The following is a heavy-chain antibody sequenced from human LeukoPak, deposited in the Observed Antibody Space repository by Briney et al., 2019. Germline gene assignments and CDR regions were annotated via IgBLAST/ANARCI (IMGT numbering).Heavy chain of an antibody. V-gene: IGHV3-23*01. J-gene: IGHJ4*02. CDR1: GFTFSSYT. CDR2: ISPNGAGT. Sequence: GGSLRLSCAPSGFTFSSYTMSWVRQAPGKGLEWVSSISPNGAGTYQADSVKGRFTISRDNSKNTLYLQMDSLRAEDTAVYYCAKGDYQIPYFFDYWGQGTLVTVSS. D-gene: IGHD2-2*01. CDR3: AKGDYQIPYFFDY.